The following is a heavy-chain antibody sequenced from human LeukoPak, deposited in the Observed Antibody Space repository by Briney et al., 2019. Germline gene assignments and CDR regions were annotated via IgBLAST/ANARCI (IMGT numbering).Heavy chain of an antibody. V-gene: IGHV3-7*01. D-gene: IGHD2-15*01. CDR2: IKHDGGES. J-gene: IGHJ4*02. CDR1: GFAFSTYW. Sequence: GGSLRLSCVASGFAFSTYWMRWVRQAPGKGLESVANIKHDGGESYYVDSVKGRFTVSRDNAKNSLFLQMNSPRAEDTAVYYCVRVKGSYFDYWGQGALVTVSS. CDR3: VRVKGSYFDY.